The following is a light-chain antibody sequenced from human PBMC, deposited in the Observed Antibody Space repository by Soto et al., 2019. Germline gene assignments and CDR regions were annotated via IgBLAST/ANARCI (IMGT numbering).Light chain of an antibody. V-gene: IGKV1-27*01. J-gene: IGKJ4*01. CDR2: AAS. Sequence: DFPMTRSPSSLSASVGDRVTITCRASQGINNHLAWFQQKPGKVPKVLIYAASTLQSGVPSRFSGSGSGTDFTLTISSLQPEDVATYYCQNYNSAPPAGTFGGGTKVEIK. CDR1: QGINNH. CDR3: QNYNSAPPAGT.